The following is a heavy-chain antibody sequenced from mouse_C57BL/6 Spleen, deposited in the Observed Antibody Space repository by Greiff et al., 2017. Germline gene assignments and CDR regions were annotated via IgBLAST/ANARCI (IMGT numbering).Heavy chain of an antibody. CDR1: GFTFSSYG. V-gene: IGHV5-6*01. Sequence: EVKVVESGGDLVKPGGSLKLSCAASGFTFSSYGMSWVRQTPDKRLEWVATISSGGSYTYYPDSVKGRFTISRDNAKNTLYLQMSSLKSEDTAMYYCAREDWDYYFDYWGQGTTLTVSS. CDR2: ISSGGSYT. CDR3: AREDWDYYFDY. J-gene: IGHJ2*01. D-gene: IGHD4-1*01.